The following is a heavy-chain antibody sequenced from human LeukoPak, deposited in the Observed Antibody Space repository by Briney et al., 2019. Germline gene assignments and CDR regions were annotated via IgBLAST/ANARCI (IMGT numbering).Heavy chain of an antibody. CDR1: GYTFTSYA. Sequence: GASVKVSCKASGYTFTSYAMHWVRQAPGQRLEWMGWINAGNGNTNYAQKLQGGVTMTTDTSTSTAYMELRSLRSDDTAVYYCARADVEYYYDSSGYYPFDYWGQGTLVTVSS. D-gene: IGHD3-22*01. CDR2: INAGNGNT. J-gene: IGHJ4*02. V-gene: IGHV1-3*01. CDR3: ARADVEYYYDSSGYYPFDY.